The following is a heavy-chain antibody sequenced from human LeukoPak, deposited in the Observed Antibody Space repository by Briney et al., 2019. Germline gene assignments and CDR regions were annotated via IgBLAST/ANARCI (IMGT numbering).Heavy chain of an antibody. D-gene: IGHD1-1*01. Sequence: SQTLSLTCAISGDSVSCSASWNWIRQSSSRGLEWLGRTYYRSKWSSDYATSVKSRITINADTSKNQFSLQLSSVIPEDTAVYYCARDADSSNEWGPFDPWGQGTLATVSS. CDR3: ARDADSSNEWGPFDP. CDR2: TYYRSKWSS. J-gene: IGHJ5*02. CDR1: GDSVSCSAS. V-gene: IGHV6-1*01.